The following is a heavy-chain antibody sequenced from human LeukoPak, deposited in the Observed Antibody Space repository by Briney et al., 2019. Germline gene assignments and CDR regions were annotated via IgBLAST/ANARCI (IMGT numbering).Heavy chain of an antibody. CDR3: ARGVVRYFDY. J-gene: IGHJ4*02. V-gene: IGHV3-21*01. Sequence: GGSLRLSCAASGFTFSGYSMNWVRQAPGKGLEWVSPISSSSSYIYYADSVKGRFTISRDNAKNSLYLQMNSLRAEDTAVYYCARGVVRYFDYWGQGALVTVSS. CDR2: ISSSSSYI. CDR1: GFTFSGYS. D-gene: IGHD3-9*01.